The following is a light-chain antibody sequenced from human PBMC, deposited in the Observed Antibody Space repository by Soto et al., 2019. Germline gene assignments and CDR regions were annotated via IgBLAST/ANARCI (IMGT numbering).Light chain of an antibody. CDR2: GVT. J-gene: IGLJ3*02. CDR1: SGDVGFYDF. Sequence: QSALTQPASMSGSPGQSITISCTGTSGDVGFYDFVSWYQQHPGKVPRLIIYGVTKRPSGVSHRFSGSKSGNTASLTISGLQAEDEADYSCASYTGSSTYLFGGGTKLTVL. V-gene: IGLV2-14*03. CDR3: ASYTGSSTYL.